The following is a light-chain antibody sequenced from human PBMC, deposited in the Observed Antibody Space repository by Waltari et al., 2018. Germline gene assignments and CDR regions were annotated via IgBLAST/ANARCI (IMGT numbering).Light chain of an antibody. J-gene: IGKJ1*01. V-gene: IGKV1-5*01. CDR1: QSISSW. CDR2: AAS. CDR3: QQYNSSSG. Sequence: DIQMTQSPSTLSASVGDRVTITCRASQSISSWLAWYQQKPGKAPKLLIYAASSLESGVPSRFSGSGSGTEFTLTISSLQPDDFATYYCQQYNSSSGFGQGTKVEIK.